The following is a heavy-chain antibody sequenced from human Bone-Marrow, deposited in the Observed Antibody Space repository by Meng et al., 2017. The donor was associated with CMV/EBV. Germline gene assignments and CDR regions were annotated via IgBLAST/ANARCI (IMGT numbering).Heavy chain of an antibody. Sequence: APGLFDLSHTITLTDPISDVSSCSCANLWSWFRQPPGKGLDWIAYIYYSGSTYYNPSLKSPVTISVDTSKNQFSLKLSSVTAAGTAVYYCARGAYDFWSGYNWFDPWGQGTLVTVSS. V-gene: IGHV4-30-4*08. CDR2: IYYSGST. CDR3: ARGAYDFWSGYNWFDP. CDR1: DVSSCSCANL. J-gene: IGHJ5*02. D-gene: IGHD3-3*01.